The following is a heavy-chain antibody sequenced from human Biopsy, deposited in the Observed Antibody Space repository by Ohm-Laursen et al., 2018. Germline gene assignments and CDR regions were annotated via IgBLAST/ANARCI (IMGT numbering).Heavy chain of an antibody. CDR3: ARVRGSGFFAFDI. CDR1: GGSIGGSGDY. Sequence: SETLSLTCTVSGGSIGGSGDYWSWIRQPPGKGLEWIGYIFDDGATNYSPSPSLQGRVTLSIDTSENTFSLTLTSLTRADTGVYYCARVRGSGFFAFDIWGRGTTVSVSS. D-gene: IGHD3-3*01. J-gene: IGHJ3*02. CDR2: IFDDGAT. V-gene: IGHV4-61*03.